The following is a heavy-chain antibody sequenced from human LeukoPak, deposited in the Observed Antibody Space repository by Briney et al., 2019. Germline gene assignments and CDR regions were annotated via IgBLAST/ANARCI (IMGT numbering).Heavy chain of an antibody. J-gene: IGHJ3*02. D-gene: IGHD3-22*01. CDR2: ISYDGSGK. Sequence: PAVSLRLSCAASIFTFSSSVMHRVRQAPGKGLEWVGAISYDGSGKYYEDSVEGRLTTSRDNSKNTLYLQVNNLRGEDTAVYHCARASTWVPGKDSSGYYYPYAFDIWGQGTMVTVYS. CDR3: ARASTWVPGKDSSGYYYPYAFDI. CDR1: IFTFSSSV. V-gene: IGHV3-30*14.